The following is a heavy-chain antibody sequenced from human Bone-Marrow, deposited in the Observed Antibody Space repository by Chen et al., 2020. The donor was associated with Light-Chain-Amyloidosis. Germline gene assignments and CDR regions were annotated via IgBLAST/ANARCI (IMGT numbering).Heavy chain of an antibody. CDR1: GFTFSSYG. CDR3: AKEPSRHMVRGEPELDY. V-gene: IGHV3-30*02. J-gene: IGHJ4*02. Sequence: GGGVVQPGGSLRLSCAASGFTFSSYGMHWVRQAPGKGLEWVAFIRYDGSNKYYADSVKGRFTISRDNSKNTLYLQMNRLRAEDTAVYYCAKEPSRHMVRGEPELDYWGQGTLVTVSS. D-gene: IGHD3-10*01. CDR2: IRYDGSNK.